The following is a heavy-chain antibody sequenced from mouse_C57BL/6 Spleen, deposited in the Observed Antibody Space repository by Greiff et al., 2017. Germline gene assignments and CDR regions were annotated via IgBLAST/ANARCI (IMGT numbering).Heavy chain of an antibody. D-gene: IGHD6-2*01. J-gene: IGHJ4*01. CDR1: GYTFTSYW. V-gene: IGHV1-53*01. CDR3: ASSSPVSYYAMDC. CDR2: INPSNGGT. Sequence: QVQLQQPGTELVKPGASVKLSCKASGYTFTSYWMHWVKQRPGQGLEWIGNINPSNGGTNYNEKFKSKATLTVDKTSSTDYMQLSRLTSEDSAVYDCASSSPVSYYAMDCWGQGTSVTVSS.